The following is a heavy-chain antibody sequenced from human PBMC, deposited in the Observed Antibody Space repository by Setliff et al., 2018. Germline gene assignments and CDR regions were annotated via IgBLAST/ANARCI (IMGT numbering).Heavy chain of an antibody. Sequence: SETLSLTCAVYGGSFSGYYWSWIRQPPGRGLEWIGEINHSGSTNYNPSLKSRVTISVDTSKNQFSLKLSSVTAADTAVYYCARVSSLSGWYDYWGQGTLVTVSS. D-gene: IGHD6-19*01. CDR1: GGSFSGYY. V-gene: IGHV4-34*01. J-gene: IGHJ4*02. CDR3: ARVSSLSGWYDY. CDR2: INHSGST.